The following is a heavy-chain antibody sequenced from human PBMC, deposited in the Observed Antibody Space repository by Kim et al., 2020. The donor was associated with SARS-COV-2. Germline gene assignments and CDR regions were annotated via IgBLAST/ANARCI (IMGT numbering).Heavy chain of an antibody. V-gene: IGHV4-31*02. CDR3: ARGGGSGSLDYYFDC. J-gene: IGHJ4*02. D-gene: IGHD3-10*01. Sequence: PSLKGRVTISVDTAKNQFSLKLSSVTAADTAVYYCARGGGSGSLDYYFDCWGQGTLVTVSS.